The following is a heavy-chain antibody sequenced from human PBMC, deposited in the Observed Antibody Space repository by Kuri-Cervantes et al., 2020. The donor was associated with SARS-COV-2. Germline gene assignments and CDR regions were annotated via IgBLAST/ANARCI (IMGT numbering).Heavy chain of an antibody. CDR2: ISGNGGIR. J-gene: IGHJ4*02. D-gene: IGHD2-15*01. CDR3: AREKGGCSGGSCFYFGY. Sequence: GESLKISCAASGFKFDDYGMSWVRQAPGKGLEWVSGISGNGGIRVHADSVMGRFTISRDNAKNSLYLQMNSLRVEDTALYYCAREKGGCSGGSCFYFGYWGQGTLVTVSS. CDR1: GFKFDDYG. V-gene: IGHV3-20*04.